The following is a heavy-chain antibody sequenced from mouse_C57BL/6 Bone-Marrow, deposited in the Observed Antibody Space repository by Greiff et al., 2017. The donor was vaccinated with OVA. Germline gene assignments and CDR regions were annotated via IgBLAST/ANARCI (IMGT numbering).Heavy chain of an antibody. J-gene: IGHJ3*01. CDR1: GYAFSSYW. V-gene: IGHV1-80*01. Sequence: VQLQQSGAELVKPGASVKISCKASGYAFSSYWMNWVKQRPGKGLEWIGQIYPGDGDTNYNGKFKGKATLTADKSSSTAYMQLSSLTSEDSAVYFCARRGRRKGPWFAYWGQETLVTVSA. CDR3: ARRGRRKGPWFAY. CDR2: IYPGDGDT. D-gene: IGHD3-3*01.